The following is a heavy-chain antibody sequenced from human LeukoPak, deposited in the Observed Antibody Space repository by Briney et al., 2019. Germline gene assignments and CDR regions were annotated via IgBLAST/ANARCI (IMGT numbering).Heavy chain of an antibody. Sequence: PSETLSLTCTVSGGSISSYYWSWIRRPAGKGLEWIGRIYTSGSTNYNPSLKSRVTMSVDTSKNQFSLKLSSVTAADTAVYYCARDPPGIAVASHFDYWGQGTLVTVSS. CDR3: ARDPPGIAVASHFDY. CDR2: IYTSGST. D-gene: IGHD6-19*01. CDR1: GGSISSYY. V-gene: IGHV4-4*07. J-gene: IGHJ4*02.